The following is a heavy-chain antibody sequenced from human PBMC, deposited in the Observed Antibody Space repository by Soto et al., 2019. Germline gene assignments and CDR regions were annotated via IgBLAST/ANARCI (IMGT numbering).Heavy chain of an antibody. V-gene: IGHV4-28*01. Sequence: PSETLSLTCAVSGYSISSSNWWGWIRQPPGKGLEWIGYIYYSGSTYYNPSLKSRVTMSVDTSKNQFSLKLSSVTAVDTAVYYCARNPRSSSWWDNWFDPWGQGTLVTVSS. D-gene: IGHD6-13*01. J-gene: IGHJ5*02. CDR1: GYSISSSNW. CDR3: ARNPRSSSWWDNWFDP. CDR2: IYYSGST.